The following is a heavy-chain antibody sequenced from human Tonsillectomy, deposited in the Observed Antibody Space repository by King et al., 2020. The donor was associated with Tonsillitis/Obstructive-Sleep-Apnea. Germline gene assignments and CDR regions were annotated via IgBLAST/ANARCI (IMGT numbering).Heavy chain of an antibody. CDR2: VSDSGNT. V-gene: IGHV4-59*01. CDR3: ARGEGSVLYDRWSGYYPLDV. CDR1: GGSISSYY. Sequence: VQLQESGPGLVKPSETLSLTCTVSGGSISSYYWSWIRQTPGKRLEWIGYVSDSGNTKYSPSLKSRLTMSVDTSKKQFSLRLSSVTAADTAVYYCARGEGSVLYDRWSGYYPLDVWGKGTTVTVSS. D-gene: IGHD3-3*01. J-gene: IGHJ6*04.